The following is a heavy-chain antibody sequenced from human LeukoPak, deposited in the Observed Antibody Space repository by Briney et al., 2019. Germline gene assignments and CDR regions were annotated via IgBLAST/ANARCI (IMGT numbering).Heavy chain of an antibody. V-gene: IGHV3-23*01. D-gene: IGHD6-6*01. J-gene: IGHJ4*02. Sequence: GGSLRLSCAASGFTFNSYAMSWVRQAPGRGRDWVSGMSGSGGSTYYADSVKGRFTISRDNSTTPLFLQMNHLRAEDTALYYCAKPRTSYSSSSTPPGPVDYWGQGTLVTVSS. CDR2: MSGSGGST. CDR3: AKPRTSYSSSSTPPGPVDY. CDR1: GFTFNSYA.